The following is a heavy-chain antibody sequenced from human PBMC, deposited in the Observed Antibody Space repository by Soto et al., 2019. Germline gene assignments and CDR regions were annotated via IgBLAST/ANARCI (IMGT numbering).Heavy chain of an antibody. J-gene: IGHJ3*02. D-gene: IGHD5-12*01. CDR1: GFTVSSNY. V-gene: IGHV3-66*01. Sequence: EVQLVESVGGLVQPGGSLRLSCAASGFTVSSNYMSWVRQAPGKGLEWVSVIYSGGSTYYADSVKGRFTISRDNSKNTLYLQMNSLRAEDTAVYYCARDGARREYRDYAFYIWGQVTMVTVSS. CDR3: ARDGARREYRDYAFYI. CDR2: IYSGGST.